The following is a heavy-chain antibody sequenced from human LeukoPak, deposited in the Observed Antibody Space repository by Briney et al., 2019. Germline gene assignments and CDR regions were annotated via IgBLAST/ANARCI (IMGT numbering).Heavy chain of an antibody. CDR3: ATRGPSGSSSPYYFDY. CDR1: GYTLTELS. CDR2: FDPEDGET. D-gene: IGHD2-2*01. J-gene: IGHJ4*02. Sequence: GASVKVSCKVSGYTLTELSMHWVRQAPGKGLEWMAGFDPEDGETIYAQKFQGRVTMTEDTSTDTAYMELSSLRSEDTAVYYCATRGPSGSSSPYYFDYWGQGTLVTVSS. V-gene: IGHV1-24*01.